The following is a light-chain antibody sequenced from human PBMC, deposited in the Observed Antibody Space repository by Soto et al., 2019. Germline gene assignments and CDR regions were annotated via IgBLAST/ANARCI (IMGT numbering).Light chain of an antibody. V-gene: IGLV1-40*01. J-gene: IGLJ1*01. CDR3: QSYDSSLSVVYV. CDR2: GNS. Sequence: QAVVTQPPSVSGAPGQRVTISCTGSSSNIGAGYDVHWYQQLPGTAPKLLIYGNSNRPSGVPDRFSGSKSGTSASLAITGLQAEDEADYYCQSYDSSLSVVYVFGTGTKVTVL. CDR1: SSNIGAGYD.